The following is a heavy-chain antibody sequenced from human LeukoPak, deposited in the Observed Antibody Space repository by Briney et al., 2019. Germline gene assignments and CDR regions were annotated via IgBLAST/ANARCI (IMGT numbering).Heavy chain of an antibody. CDR2: IIPILGIA. V-gene: IGHV1-69*10. CDR3: ARDSAEVVVAAQTFDY. Sequence: ASVKVSCKASGGTFSSYAISWVRQAPGQGLEWMGGIIPILGIANYAQKFQGRVTITADKSTSTAYMELSSLRSEDTAVYYCARDSAEVVVAAQTFDYWGQGTLVTVSS. J-gene: IGHJ4*02. D-gene: IGHD2-15*01. CDR1: GGTFSSYA.